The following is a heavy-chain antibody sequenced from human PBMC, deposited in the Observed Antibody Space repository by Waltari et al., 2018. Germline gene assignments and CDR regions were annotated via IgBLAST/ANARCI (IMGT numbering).Heavy chain of an antibody. CDR3: ARYSGYDFPDAFDI. J-gene: IGHJ3*02. Sequence: QVQLQESGPGLVKPSQTLSLTCTVSGGSISSGSYYWRWIRQPAGKGLEWIGRIYTSGSTNYNPSLKSRVTISVDTSKNQFSLKLSSVTAADTAVYYCARYSGYDFPDAFDIWGQGTMVTVSS. CDR2: IYTSGST. D-gene: IGHD5-12*01. CDR1: GGSISSGSYY. V-gene: IGHV4-61*02.